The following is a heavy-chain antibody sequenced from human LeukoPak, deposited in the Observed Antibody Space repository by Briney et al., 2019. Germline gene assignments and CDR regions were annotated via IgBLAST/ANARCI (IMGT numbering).Heavy chain of an antibody. CDR1: GFTFDDYA. Sequence: GGSLRLSCAASGFTFDDYAMHWVRQAPGKGLEWVSGISWNSGSIRYADSVKGRFTISRDNAKNSLYLQMNSLRAEDTALYYCAKGETTMVRGVFDYWGQGTLVTVSS. J-gene: IGHJ4*02. CDR2: ISWNSGSI. V-gene: IGHV3-9*01. CDR3: AKGETTMVRGVFDY. D-gene: IGHD3-10*01.